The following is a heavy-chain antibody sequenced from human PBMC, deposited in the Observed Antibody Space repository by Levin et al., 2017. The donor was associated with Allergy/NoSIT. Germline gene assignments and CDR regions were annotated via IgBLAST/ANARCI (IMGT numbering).Heavy chain of an antibody. J-gene: IGHJ4*02. D-gene: IGHD2/OR15-2a*01. V-gene: IGHV3-30*18. Sequence: PGGSLRLSCAASGFTFSSYGMHWVRQAPGKGLEWVAVISDDGRNKYYGDSVKGRFTISRDNPKNTLYLQMNSLRPEDTAVYYCAQDVEYCIYYWGLGTLVTVSS. CDR3: AQDVEYCIYY. CDR2: ISDDGRNK. CDR1: GFTFSSYG.